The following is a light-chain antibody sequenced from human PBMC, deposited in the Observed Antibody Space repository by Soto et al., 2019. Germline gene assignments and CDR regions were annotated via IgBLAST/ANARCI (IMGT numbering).Light chain of an antibody. J-gene: IGLJ1*01. CDR2: ELT. CDR1: SSDVGGYDH. CDR3: SSDAGNHNYV. Sequence: QSVLTQPPSASGSPGQSVTIPCTGTSSDVGGYDHVSWYQQHPGKAPKLMIYELTKRPAGVPDRFSGSKSGNTASLTVSGLQAEDEAHYFCSSDAGNHNYVFGTGTKVTVL. V-gene: IGLV2-8*01.